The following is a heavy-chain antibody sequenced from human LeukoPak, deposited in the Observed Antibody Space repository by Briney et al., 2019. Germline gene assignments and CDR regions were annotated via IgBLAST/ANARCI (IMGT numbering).Heavy chain of an antibody. CDR2: FDPEDGET. CDR1: GYTLTELS. Sequence: ASVKVSCKVSGYTLTELSMHWVRQAPGKGLEWMGGFDPEDGETIYAQKFQGRVTMTTDTSTSTAYMELRSLRSDDTAVYYCARDPRAYYYGSGSQNFDYWGQGTLVTVSS. CDR3: ARDPRAYYYGSGSQNFDY. D-gene: IGHD3-10*01. J-gene: IGHJ4*02. V-gene: IGHV1-24*01.